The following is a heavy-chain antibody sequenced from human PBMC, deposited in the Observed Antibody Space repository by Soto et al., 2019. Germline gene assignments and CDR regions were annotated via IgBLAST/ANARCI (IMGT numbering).Heavy chain of an antibody. CDR1: GGSISSGSYY. V-gene: IGHV4-61*01. D-gene: IGHD4-17*01. CDR3: ARKNHYADYFDY. CDR2: LYYSGDT. J-gene: IGHJ4*02. Sequence: SETLFLTCTVSGGSISSGSYYWNWSRQPPGKGLEWIGYLYYSGDTNYNPSLKSRVTISVDASKNQFSLKLSSVTAADTAVYYCARKNHYADYFDYWGQGTLVTVS.